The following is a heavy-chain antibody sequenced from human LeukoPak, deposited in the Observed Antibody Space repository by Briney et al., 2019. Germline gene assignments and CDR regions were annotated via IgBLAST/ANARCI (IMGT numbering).Heavy chain of an antibody. CDR2: TYYRSTWYN. J-gene: IGHJ5*02. V-gene: IGHV6-1*01. D-gene: IGHD2-2*01. Sequence: SQTLSLTCAISGDSVSSNSVTWNWIRQSPSRGLEWLGRTYYRSTWYNDYAVSVRGRITVNPDTSKNRFSLHLNSVTPEDTAVYYCARRLTQYDCFDPWGQGILVTVSS. CDR1: GDSVSSNSVT. CDR3: ARRLTQYDCFDP.